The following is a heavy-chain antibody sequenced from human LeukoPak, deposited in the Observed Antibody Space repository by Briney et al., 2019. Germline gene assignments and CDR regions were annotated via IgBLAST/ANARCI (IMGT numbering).Heavy chain of an antibody. CDR1: GFTLSVLG. CDR2: ISPDGRST. J-gene: IGHJ4*02. CDR3: AMGYKSAYSWDY. Sequence: GGSLRLSCAASGFTLSVLGMFWVRQAPWQGLVWVSHISPDGRSTNYADSVKGRFTISRDNARNTLYLQLNSLTAEDTAVYYCAMGYKSAYSWDYWGQGTLVTVSS. V-gene: IGHV3-74*01. D-gene: IGHD5-18*01.